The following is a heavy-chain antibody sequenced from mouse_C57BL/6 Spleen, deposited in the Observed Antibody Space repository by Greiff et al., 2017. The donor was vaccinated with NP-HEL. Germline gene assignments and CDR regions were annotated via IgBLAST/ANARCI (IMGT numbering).Heavy chain of an antibody. CDR3: AREEFTVVADYAMDY. D-gene: IGHD1-1*01. J-gene: IGHJ4*01. V-gene: IGHV5-4*01. Sequence: EVHLVEFGGGLVKPGGSLKLSCAASGFTFSSYAMSWVRQTPEKRLEWVATISDGGSYTYYPDNVKGRFTISRDNAKNNLYLQMSHLKSEDTAMYYCAREEFTVVADYAMDYWGQGTSVTVSS. CDR1: GFTFSSYA. CDR2: ISDGGSYT.